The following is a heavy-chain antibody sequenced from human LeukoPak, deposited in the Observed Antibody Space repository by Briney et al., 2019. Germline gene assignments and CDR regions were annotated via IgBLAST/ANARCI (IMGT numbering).Heavy chain of an antibody. V-gene: IGHV3-53*01. CDR3: ASRSVAGTKTPFDY. Sequence: GGSLRLSCAASGFTVSTNYMTWVRQAPRKGLEWVSIIYSGGNTYYADSVKGRFTISRDNSKNTLYLQMNSLRAEDTAVYYCASRSVAGTKTPFDYWGQGTLVTVSS. D-gene: IGHD6-19*01. J-gene: IGHJ4*02. CDR2: IYSGGNT. CDR1: GFTVSTNY.